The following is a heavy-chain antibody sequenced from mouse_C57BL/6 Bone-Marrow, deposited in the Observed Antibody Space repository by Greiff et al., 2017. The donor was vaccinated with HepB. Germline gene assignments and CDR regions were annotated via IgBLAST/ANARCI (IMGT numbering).Heavy chain of an antibody. V-gene: IGHV1-59*01. CDR3: ARPRGWYFDV. CDR1: GYTFTSYW. J-gene: IGHJ1*03. CDR2: IDPSDSYT. Sequence: QVQLQQPGAELVRPGTSVKLSCKASGYTFTSYWMHWVKQRPGQGLEWIGVIDPSDSYTNYNQKFKGKATLTVDTSSSTAYMQLSSLTSEDSAVYYCARPRGWYFDVWGTGTTVTVSS.